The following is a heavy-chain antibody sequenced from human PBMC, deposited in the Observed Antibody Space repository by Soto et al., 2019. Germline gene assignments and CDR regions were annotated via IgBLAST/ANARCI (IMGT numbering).Heavy chain of an antibody. V-gene: IGHV3-23*01. CDR3: AKALGRDYGDSGHDY. CDR1: GFTFSSYA. J-gene: IGHJ4*02. CDR2: ISGSGGST. D-gene: IGHD4-17*01. Sequence: PVGSLRLSCAASGFTFSSYAMSWVRQAPGKGLEWVSAISGSGGSTYYADSVKGRFTISRDNSKNTLYLQMNSLRAEDTAVYYCAKALGRDYGDSGHDYWGQGTLVTVSS.